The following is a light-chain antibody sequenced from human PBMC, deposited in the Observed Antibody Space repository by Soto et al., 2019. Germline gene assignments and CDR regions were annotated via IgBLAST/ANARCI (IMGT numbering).Light chain of an antibody. CDR2: AES. V-gene: IGKV1-9*01. CDR3: QQLNSYPPAT. CDR1: QGISSY. J-gene: IGKJ1*01. Sequence: IQLTQSPSSLSASVGDRVTITCRASQGISSYLAWYQQKPGKAPKLLIYAESTLQSGVRSRFSGSGSGTEFTLTISSLQPDDVATYYCQQLNSYPPATFGQGTKVEIK.